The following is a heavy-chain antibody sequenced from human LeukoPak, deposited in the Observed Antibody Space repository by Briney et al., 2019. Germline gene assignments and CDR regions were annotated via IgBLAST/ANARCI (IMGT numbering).Heavy chain of an antibody. V-gene: IGHV5-51*01. Sequence: GESLKISCKGSGYSFTSYWIGWVRQMPGKGLEWMGIIYPGDSDTRYSPSFQGQVTISADKSISTAYLQWSSLKASDTAMYYCARLFKAMAGSYYFDYWGQGTLVTVSS. CDR3: ARLFKAMAGSYYFDY. CDR2: IYPGDSDT. J-gene: IGHJ4*02. D-gene: IGHD6-19*01. CDR1: GYSFTSYW.